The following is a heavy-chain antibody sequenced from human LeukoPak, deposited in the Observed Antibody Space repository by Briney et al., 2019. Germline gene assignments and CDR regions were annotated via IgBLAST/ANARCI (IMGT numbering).Heavy chain of an antibody. CDR2: INHRGST. Sequence: SETLSLTCAVYGGSFSGYYWSWIRQPPGKGLEWIGEINHRGSTNYNPSLKSRVTISVDTSKNQFSLKLSSVTAADTAVYYCAREYGMREYSSSWAWVYYYYMDVWGKGTTVTVSS. CDR3: AREYGMREYSSSWAWVYYYYMDV. V-gene: IGHV4-34*01. J-gene: IGHJ6*03. CDR1: GGSFSGYY. D-gene: IGHD6-13*01.